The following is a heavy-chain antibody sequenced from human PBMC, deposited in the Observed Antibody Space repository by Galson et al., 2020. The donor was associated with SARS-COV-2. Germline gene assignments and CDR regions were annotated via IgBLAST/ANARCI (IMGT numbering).Heavy chain of an antibody. CDR3: ARDYPYDFWSGPNLSRDAFDI. D-gene: IGHD3-3*01. Sequence: GGSLRLSCAASGFTFSSYAMHWVRQAPGKGLEWVAVISYDGSNKYYADSVKGRFTISRDNSKNTLYLQMNSLRAEDTAVYYCARDYPYDFWSGPNLSRDAFDIWGQGTMVTVSS. V-gene: IGHV3-30*01. CDR2: ISYDGSNK. CDR1: GFTFSSYA. J-gene: IGHJ3*02.